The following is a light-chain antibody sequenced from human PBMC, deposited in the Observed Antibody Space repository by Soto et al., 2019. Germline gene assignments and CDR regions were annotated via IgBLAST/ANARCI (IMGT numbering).Light chain of an antibody. CDR3: SSHTSSTALV. V-gene: IGLV2-14*03. CDR2: DFT. CDR1: DSDIGGYDH. J-gene: IGLJ1*01. Sequence: QSVLTQPASVSASPGQSIAISCTGTDSDIGGYDHVSWYQQHPGKAPKLLIYDFTNRPSGVSSRFSGSKAGRTASLTISGLQTEDEADYYCSSHTSSTALVFGTGTKVTVL.